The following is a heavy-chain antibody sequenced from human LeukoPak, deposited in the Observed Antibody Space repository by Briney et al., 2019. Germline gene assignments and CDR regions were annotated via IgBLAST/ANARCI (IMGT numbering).Heavy chain of an antibody. D-gene: IGHD2-2*01. CDR2: IIPIFGTA. CDR1: GGTFSSYA. CDR3: ARPYRSSTSCSNYFDY. J-gene: IGHJ4*02. Sequence: SVKVSCKASGGTFSSYAISWLRQAPGQGLEWMGGIIPIFGTANYAQKFQGRVTITADESTSTAYMELSSLRSEDTAVYYCARPYRSSTSCSNYFDYWGQGTLVTVSS. V-gene: IGHV1-69*01.